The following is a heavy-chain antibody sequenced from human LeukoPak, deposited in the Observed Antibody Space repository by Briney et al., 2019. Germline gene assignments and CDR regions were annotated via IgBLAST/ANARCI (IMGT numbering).Heavy chain of an antibody. CDR1: GGSISSGGYS. J-gene: IGHJ4*02. CDR2: IYYSGST. CDR3: ARGDSGYEPLDY. V-gene: IGHV4-30-4*07. D-gene: IGHD5-12*01. Sequence: SETLSLTCAVSGGSISSGGYSWSWIRQPPGKGLEWIGYIYYSGSTYYNPSLKSRVTISVDTSKNQFSLKLSSVTAADTAVYYCARGDSGYEPLDYWGQGTLVTVSS.